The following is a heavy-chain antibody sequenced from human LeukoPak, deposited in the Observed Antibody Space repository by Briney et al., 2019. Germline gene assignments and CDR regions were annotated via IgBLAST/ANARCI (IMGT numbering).Heavy chain of an antibody. V-gene: IGHV3-48*02. CDR1: GFTFSSYS. J-gene: IGHJ6*02. Sequence: GGSLRLSCAASGFTFSSYSMNWVRQAPGKGLEWVSYISSSSTIYYADSVKGRFTISRDNAKNSLYLQMNSLRDEDTAVYYCARDSGHNYYGMDVWGQGTTVTVSS. CDR2: ISSSSTI. D-gene: IGHD5-12*01. CDR3: ARDSGHNYYGMDV.